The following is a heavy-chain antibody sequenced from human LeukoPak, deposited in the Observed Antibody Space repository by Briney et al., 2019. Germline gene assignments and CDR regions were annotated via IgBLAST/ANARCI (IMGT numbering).Heavy chain of an antibody. CDR2: INHSGNT. V-gene: IGHV4-34*01. D-gene: IGHD3-22*01. CDR1: GGSFSGYY. CDR3: ARAPTWYYDSRPGAFDI. Sequence: SETLSLTCAVYGGSFSGYYWSWIRQPPGKGLEWIGEINHSGNTNYNPSLKSRVTISVDTSKNQFSLKLSSVTAADTAVYYCARAPTWYYDSRPGAFDIWGQGTMVTVSS. J-gene: IGHJ3*02.